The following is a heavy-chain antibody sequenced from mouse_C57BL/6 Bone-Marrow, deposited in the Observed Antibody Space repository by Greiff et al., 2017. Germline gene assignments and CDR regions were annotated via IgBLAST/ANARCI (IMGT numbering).Heavy chain of an antibody. CDR1: GYTFTDYY. V-gene: IGHV1-19*01. CDR3: ARGGWFAY. J-gene: IGHJ3*01. Sequence: EVKLVESGPVLVKPGASVKMSCKASGYTFTDYYMNWVKQSHGKSLEWIGVINPYNGGTSYNQKFKGKATLTVDKSSSTAYMELNSLTSEDSAVYYCARGGWFAYWGQGTLVTVSA. CDR2: INPYNGGT.